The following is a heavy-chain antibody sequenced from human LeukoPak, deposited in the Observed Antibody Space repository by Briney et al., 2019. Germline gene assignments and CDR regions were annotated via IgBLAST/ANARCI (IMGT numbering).Heavy chain of an antibody. J-gene: IGHJ4*02. CDR2: IHASGST. Sequence: SETLSLTCTVSGGSISSYYWSWVRQPAGKGLEWIGRIHASGSTDYNPSLESRVTMSVDTSKSQFSLRLSSVAAADTAVYYCAREGSMTARPFVSIDYWGQGTLVTVSS. D-gene: IGHD6-6*01. CDR3: AREGSMTARPFVSIDY. V-gene: IGHV4-4*07. CDR1: GGSISSYY.